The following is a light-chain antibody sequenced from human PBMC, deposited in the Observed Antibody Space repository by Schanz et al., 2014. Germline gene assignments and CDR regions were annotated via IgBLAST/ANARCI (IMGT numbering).Light chain of an antibody. CDR3: QQYGSSPPYT. V-gene: IGKV3-20*01. J-gene: IGKJ2*01. Sequence: EIVLTQSPGTLSLSPGERATLSCRASQSVRSNFLAWYQQKPGQAPRLIIHGASSRATGIPDRISGSGSGTDFTLTISRLEPEDFAMYYCQQYGSSPPYTFGQGTKLEIK. CDR1: QSVRSNF. CDR2: GAS.